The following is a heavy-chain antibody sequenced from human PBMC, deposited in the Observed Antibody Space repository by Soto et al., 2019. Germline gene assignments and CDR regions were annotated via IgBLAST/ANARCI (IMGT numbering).Heavy chain of an antibody. J-gene: IGHJ4*02. V-gene: IGHV1-3*04. CDR2: INTGNGTT. Sequence: QVQFLQSGAEVKKPGASVKVSCKTSGYIFTNYPIHWVRQAPGRGLEWVAWINTGNGTTRYSPMLQGRVSLRTDTSASTVYMELTSLRFEDTALYYCASNAFDYWGQGTLVAVSP. CDR3: ASNAFDY. CDR1: GYIFTNYP.